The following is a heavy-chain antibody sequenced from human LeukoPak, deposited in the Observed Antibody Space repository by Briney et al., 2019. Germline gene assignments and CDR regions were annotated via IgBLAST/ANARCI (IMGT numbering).Heavy chain of an antibody. CDR1: GGSISGYY. V-gene: IGHV4-59*12. CDR2: IFYSGTT. CDR3: ARDQGSIILGYFDY. Sequence: SETLSLTCTVSGGSISGYYWGWIRQPPGKGLEYIGFIFYSGTTNYNPSLKSRVTISVDTSKNQFSLKLSSVTAADTAVYYCARDQGSIILGYFDYWGQGTLVTVSS. J-gene: IGHJ4*02. D-gene: IGHD1-14*01.